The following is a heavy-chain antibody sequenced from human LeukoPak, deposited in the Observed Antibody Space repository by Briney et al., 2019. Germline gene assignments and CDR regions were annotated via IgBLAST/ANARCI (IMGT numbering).Heavy chain of an antibody. J-gene: IGHJ4*02. V-gene: IGHV1-18*01. CDR2: ISAYNGNT. Sequence: ASVKVSCKASGYTFTSYAISWVRQAPGQGLEWMGWISAYNGNTDYAQKLQGRVTMTTDTSTSTAYMELRSLRSDDTAVYYCAGDRLAIVDPVPHDCWGQGTLVTVSS. CDR3: AGDRLAIVDPVPHDC. CDR1: GYTFTSYA. D-gene: IGHD5-18*01.